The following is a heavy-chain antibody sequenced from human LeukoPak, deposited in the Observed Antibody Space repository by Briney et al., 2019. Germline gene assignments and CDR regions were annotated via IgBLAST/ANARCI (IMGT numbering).Heavy chain of an antibody. D-gene: IGHD5-18*01. V-gene: IGHV1-2*02. Sequence: ASVKVSCKASGYTFTGYYMHWVRQAPGQGLEWMGWINPNSGGTNYAQKFQGRVTMTRDMSTSTVYMELSSLRSEDTAVYYCARADTAADAFDIWGQGTMVTVSS. CDR1: GYTFTGYY. CDR2: INPNSGGT. J-gene: IGHJ3*02. CDR3: ARADTAADAFDI.